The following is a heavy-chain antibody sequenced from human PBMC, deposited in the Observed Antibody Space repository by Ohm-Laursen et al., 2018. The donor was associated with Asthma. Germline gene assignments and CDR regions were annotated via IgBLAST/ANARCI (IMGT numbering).Heavy chain of an antibody. Sequence: SLRLSCSASGFTFNSYGIHWVRQAPGKGLEWVAVISYDGSNKYYADSVKGRFTISRDNSKNTLYLQMNSLRAEDTAVYYCAKDYSYGDYLFDYWGQGTLVTVSS. J-gene: IGHJ4*02. CDR2: ISYDGSNK. CDR1: GFTFNSYG. D-gene: IGHD4-17*01. CDR3: AKDYSYGDYLFDY. V-gene: IGHV3-30*18.